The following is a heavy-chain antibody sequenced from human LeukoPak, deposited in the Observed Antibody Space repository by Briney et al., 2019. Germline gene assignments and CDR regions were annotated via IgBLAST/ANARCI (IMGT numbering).Heavy chain of an antibody. Sequence: PGGSLRLSCAASGFTFSTYWMHWVRQAPGKGLVWVSRINGDGSSSTYADSVKGRFTISRDNAKNTLYLQMNSLRTEDTAVYYCARDVAAYGVTTSFDYWGQGTLVTVSS. V-gene: IGHV3-74*01. CDR1: GFTFSTYW. D-gene: IGHD4-17*01. J-gene: IGHJ4*02. CDR2: INGDGSSS. CDR3: ARDVAAYGVTTSFDY.